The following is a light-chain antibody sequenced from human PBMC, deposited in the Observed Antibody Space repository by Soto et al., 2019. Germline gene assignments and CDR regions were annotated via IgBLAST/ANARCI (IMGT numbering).Light chain of an antibody. CDR2: KAS. V-gene: IGKV1-5*03. J-gene: IGKJ2*01. CDR3: QQYNSYSYT. Sequence: DIQMTQSPSTLSASVGDRVTITCRASQSISSWLAWYQQKPGKAPKLLIYKASSLESGVPSRFSGSGSVTDFTLTINSLQPDDFATYYCQQYNSYSYTFGQGTKLEIK. CDR1: QSISSW.